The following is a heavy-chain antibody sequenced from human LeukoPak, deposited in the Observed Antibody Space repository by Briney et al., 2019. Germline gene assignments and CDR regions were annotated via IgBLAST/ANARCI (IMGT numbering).Heavy chain of an antibody. CDR2: MNPNSGNT. CDR1: GYTFTSYD. D-gene: IGHD3-22*01. J-gene: IGHJ4*02. Sequence: ASVKVSCKASGYTFTSYDINWVRQATGQGLEWMGWMNPNSGNTGYAQKFQGRVTMTTDTSTSTAYMELRSLRSDDTAVYYCARDGGYSYDSTGLFDYWGQGTLVTVSS. CDR3: ARDGGYSYDSTGLFDY. V-gene: IGHV1-8*02.